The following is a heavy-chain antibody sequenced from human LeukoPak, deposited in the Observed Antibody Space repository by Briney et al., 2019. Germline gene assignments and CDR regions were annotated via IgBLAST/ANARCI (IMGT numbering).Heavy chain of an antibody. D-gene: IGHD3-22*01. CDR1: GFTFSSYE. J-gene: IGHJ4*02. Sequence: GGSLRLSCAASGFTFSSYEMNWVRQAPGKGLEWVSYISSSGSTIYYADSVKGRFTISRDNAKNSLYLQMNSLRAEDTAVYYCAREKDGSSGYYYAEYYFDYWGQGTLVTVSS. V-gene: IGHV3-48*03. CDR2: ISSSGSTI. CDR3: AREKDGSSGYYYAEYYFDY.